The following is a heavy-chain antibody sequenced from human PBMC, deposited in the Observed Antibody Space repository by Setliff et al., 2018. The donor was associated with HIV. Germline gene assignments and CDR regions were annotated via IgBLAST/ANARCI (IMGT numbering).Heavy chain of an antibody. J-gene: IGHJ5*02. CDR3: ARDSSGVADYDFWSGRNWFDP. Sequence: PSETLSLTCAVSGGSISSSNWWSWVRQPPGKGLEWIGEIDLSGSSNYNPSLKSRVPISVDKSRNQFSLNLNSVTAADTAVYYCARDSSGVADYDFWSGRNWFDPWGQGILVTV. V-gene: IGHV4-4*02. D-gene: IGHD3-3*01. CDR1: GGSISSSNW. CDR2: IDLSGSS.